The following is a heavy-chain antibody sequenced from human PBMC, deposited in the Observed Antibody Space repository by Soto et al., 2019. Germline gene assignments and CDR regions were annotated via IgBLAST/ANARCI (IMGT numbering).Heavy chain of an antibody. CDR1: GGTFSSYA. J-gene: IGHJ5*02. CDR3: ARDPTYGGNSDWFDP. V-gene: IGHV1-69*06. Sequence: QVQLVQSGAEVKKPGSSVKVSCKASGGTFSSYAISWVRQAPGQGLEWMGGIIPIFGTANYAQKFQSRVTITADKSTSTAYMELSSLRSEDTAVYYCARDPTYGGNSDWFDPWGQGTLVTVSS. CDR2: IIPIFGTA. D-gene: IGHD4-17*01.